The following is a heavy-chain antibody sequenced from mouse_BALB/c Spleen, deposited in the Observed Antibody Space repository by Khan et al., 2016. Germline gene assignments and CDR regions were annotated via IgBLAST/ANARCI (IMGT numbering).Heavy chain of an antibody. CDR2: ILPGTGNT. CDR1: GYTFSSYW. CDR3: ARAFYGHYYAMDY. V-gene: IGHV1-9*01. D-gene: IGHD2-10*01. Sequence: QVQLKQSGAELMKPEASVKISCKATGYTFSSYWIEWVKQRPGHGLEWIGEILPGTGNTNYNEKFKGKATFTADTSSNTAYMQLSSLTSEDSAVYYCARAFYGHYYAMDYWGQGTSVTVSS. J-gene: IGHJ4*01.